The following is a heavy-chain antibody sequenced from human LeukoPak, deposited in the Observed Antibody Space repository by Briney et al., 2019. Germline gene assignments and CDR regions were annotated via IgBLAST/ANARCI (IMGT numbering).Heavy chain of an antibody. CDR3: ARDFGYCSGGSLLRRCWFDP. Sequence: SVKVSFKASGGPFHSYTISWGRPAPGQGVAWMGRVIPILGIANYTQKFPGRVTITADKSTSTAYMELSSLRSEDTAVYYCARDFGYCSGGSLLRRCWFDPWGQGTLVTVSS. J-gene: IGHJ5*02. CDR2: VIPILGIA. V-gene: IGHV1-69*04. CDR1: GGPFHSYT. D-gene: IGHD2-15*01.